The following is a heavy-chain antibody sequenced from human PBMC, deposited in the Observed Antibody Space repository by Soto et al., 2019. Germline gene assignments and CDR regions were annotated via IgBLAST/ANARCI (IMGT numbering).Heavy chain of an antibody. Sequence: GGSLRLSCAVSGFTFTNAWMSWVRQAPGKGLEWVGRVKSKADGGARDYAAPVKGRFSISGDESKNTLYLQMNNLKTEDTAIYFCTTDNMIGATSPQSHHWGQGTLVTVSS. D-gene: IGHD3-16*01. V-gene: IGHV3-15*01. CDR3: TTDNMIGATSPQSHH. CDR1: GFTFTNAW. CDR2: VKSKADGGAR. J-gene: IGHJ1*01.